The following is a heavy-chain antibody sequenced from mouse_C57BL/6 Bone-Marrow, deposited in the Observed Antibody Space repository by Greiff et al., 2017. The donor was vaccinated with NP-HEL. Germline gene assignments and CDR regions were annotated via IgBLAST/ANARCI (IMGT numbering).Heavy chain of an antibody. V-gene: IGHV1-81*01. CDR3: ASIYYDYDGGVYYAMDY. D-gene: IGHD2-4*01. Sequence: VQLQQSGAELARPGASVKLSCKASGYTFTSYGISWVKQRTGQGLEWIGRIYPGDGDTNYNGKFKGKATLTADKSSSTAYMQLSSLTSEDSAVYFCASIYYDYDGGVYYAMDYWGQGTSVTVSS. CDR2: IYPGDGDT. CDR1: GYTFTSYG. J-gene: IGHJ4*01.